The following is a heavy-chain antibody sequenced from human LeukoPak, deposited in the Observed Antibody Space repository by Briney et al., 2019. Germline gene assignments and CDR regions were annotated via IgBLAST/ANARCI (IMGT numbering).Heavy chain of an antibody. D-gene: IGHD6-13*01. CDR2: IYYSGST. CDR3: ALRLAAAAGGWLDP. V-gene: IGHV4-30-4*08. Sequence: SETLSLTCTASGHSISSGDYYWSWIRQPPGKGLESIGYIYYSGSTYYNPSLRSLVTISVDTRKNQFSLKLSSVTAADTAVYYCALRLAAAAGGWLDPWCQGTLVTVSS. CDR1: GHSISSGDYY. J-gene: IGHJ5*02.